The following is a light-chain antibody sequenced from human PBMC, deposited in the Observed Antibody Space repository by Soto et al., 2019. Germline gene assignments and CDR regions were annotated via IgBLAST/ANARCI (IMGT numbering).Light chain of an antibody. CDR2: DVS. V-gene: IGLV2-23*02. CDR1: SSDIGSYSL. J-gene: IGLJ1*01. CDR3: CSYAGSSTTYV. Sequence: SALTQPASVSGSPGQSITISCTGTSSDIGSYSLVSWYQHHPGKAPKLMIYDVSKRPSGVSNRFSASKSGNTASLTISGLQAEDEADYYCCSYAGSSTTYVFGTGTKVTV.